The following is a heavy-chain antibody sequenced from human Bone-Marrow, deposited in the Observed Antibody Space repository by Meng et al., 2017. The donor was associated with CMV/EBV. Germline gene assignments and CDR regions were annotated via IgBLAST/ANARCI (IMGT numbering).Heavy chain of an antibody. Sequence: ASVKVSCKASGYTFTSYGISWVRQAPGQGLEWMGWISAYNGNTNYAQKLQGRVTMTTDTSTSTAYMELRSLRSDDTAVYYCARGHKRSGTTVTTPDYWGQGTLVTVSS. CDR2: ISAYNGNT. D-gene: IGHD4-17*01. CDR1: GYTFTSYG. V-gene: IGHV1-18*01. J-gene: IGHJ4*02. CDR3: ARGHKRSGTTVTTPDY.